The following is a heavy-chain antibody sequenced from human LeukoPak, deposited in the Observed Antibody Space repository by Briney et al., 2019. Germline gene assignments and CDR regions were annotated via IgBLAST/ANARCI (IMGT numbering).Heavy chain of an antibody. D-gene: IGHD3-10*01. CDR3: ARFPCGSGSP. J-gene: IGHJ5*02. V-gene: IGHV4-34*01. Sequence: SETLSLTCAVYGGSFSGYYWSWIRQPPGKGLEWIGEINHSGSTNYNPSLKSRVTISVDTSKNQFSLKLSSVTAADTAVYYCARFPCGSGSPWGQGTLVTVSS. CDR1: GGSFSGYY. CDR2: INHSGST.